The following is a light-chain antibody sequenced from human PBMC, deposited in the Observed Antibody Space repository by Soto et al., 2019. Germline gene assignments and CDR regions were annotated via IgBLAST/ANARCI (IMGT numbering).Light chain of an antibody. CDR3: SSYSSSRTLSV. CDR1: SSDVGTYDY. Sequence: QSVLTQPASVSGSPGQSITISCTGTSSDVGTYDYVSWYQQHPGKAPKLVIYEVTNRPSGVSNRFSGSKSGNTASLTISGLQAEDEADYYCSSYSSSRTLSVFGGGTKVTVL. CDR2: EVT. J-gene: IGLJ3*02. V-gene: IGLV2-14*01.